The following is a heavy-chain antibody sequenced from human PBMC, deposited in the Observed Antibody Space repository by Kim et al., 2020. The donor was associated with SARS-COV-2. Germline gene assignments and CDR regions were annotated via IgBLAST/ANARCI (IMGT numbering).Heavy chain of an antibody. Sequence: SETLSLTCTVSGGSISSGSYYWSWIRQPAGKGLEWIGRIYTSGSTNYNPSLKSRVTISVDTSKNQFSLKLSSVTAADTAVYYCARGNGLRYFDWLLNWFDPWGQGTLVTVSS. CDR2: IYTSGST. CDR1: GGSISSGSYY. CDR3: ARGNGLRYFDWLLNWFDP. V-gene: IGHV4-61*02. D-gene: IGHD3-9*01. J-gene: IGHJ5*02.